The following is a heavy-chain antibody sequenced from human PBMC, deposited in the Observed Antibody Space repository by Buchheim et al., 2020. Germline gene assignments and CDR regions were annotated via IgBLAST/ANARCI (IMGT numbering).Heavy chain of an antibody. CDR3: ARWRGAIVAYYYYYYGMDV. CDR2: INHSGST. J-gene: IGHJ6*02. D-gene: IGHD5-18*01. Sequence: QVQLQQWGAGLLKPSETLSLTCAVYGGSFSGYYWSWIRQPPGKGLEWIGEINHSGSTNYNPSPMSRVTISVDTYKNQFSLKLSSVTAADTAVYYCARWRGAIVAYYYYYYGMDVWGQGTT. V-gene: IGHV4-34*01. CDR1: GGSFSGYY.